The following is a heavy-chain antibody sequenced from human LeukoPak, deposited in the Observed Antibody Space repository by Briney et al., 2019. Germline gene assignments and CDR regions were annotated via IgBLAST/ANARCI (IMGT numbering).Heavy chain of an antibody. V-gene: IGHV3-30*04. Sequence: GGSLRLSCVASGFTFSNYAMHWVRQAPGKGLEWVAIISYAGTNEYYADSMKGRFTISKDNSKNTLYLQMNSLRVEDTAVYYCARDHVEFATSTSTWLDYWGQGTLVTVSS. CDR1: GFTFSNYA. CDR2: ISYAGTNE. CDR3: ARDHVEFATSTSTWLDY. D-gene: IGHD2-2*01. J-gene: IGHJ4*02.